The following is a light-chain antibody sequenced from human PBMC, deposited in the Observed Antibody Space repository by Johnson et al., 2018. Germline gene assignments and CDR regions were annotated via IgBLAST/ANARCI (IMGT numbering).Light chain of an antibody. J-gene: IGLJ1*01. Sequence: SVLTQPPSVSAAPGQKVTISCSGSSSNIGNNYVSWYQQLPGTAPKLLIYENNKRPSGIPDRFSGSKYGTSATLGITGLQTGDEADYYCGTWDSSLSAGNVFGTGTKVTVL. CDR2: ENN. V-gene: IGLV1-51*02. CDR1: SSNIGNNY. CDR3: GTWDSSLSAGNV.